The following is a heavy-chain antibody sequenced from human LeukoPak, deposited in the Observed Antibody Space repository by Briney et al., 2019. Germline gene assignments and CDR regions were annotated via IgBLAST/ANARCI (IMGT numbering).Heavy chain of an antibody. CDR1: GFTFDDYA. CDR2: ISWNSGSI. V-gene: IGHV3-9*01. D-gene: IGHD6-19*01. J-gene: IGHJ4*02. CDR3: AKDLAVAGTCFDY. Sequence: GRSLRLSRAASGFTFDDYAMHWVRQAPGKGLEWVSGISWNSGSIGYADSVKGRFTISRDNAKNSLYLQMNSLRAEDTALYYCAKDLAVAGTCFDYWGQGTLVTVSS.